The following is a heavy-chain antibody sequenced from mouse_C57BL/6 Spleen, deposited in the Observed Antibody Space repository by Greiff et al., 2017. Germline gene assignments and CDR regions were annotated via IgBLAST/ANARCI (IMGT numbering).Heavy chain of an antibody. CDR1: GYTFTSYW. CDR3: ARGSYYGDYAYAIDY. D-gene: IGHD2-13*01. J-gene: IGHJ4*01. V-gene: IGHV1-61*01. Sequence: VQLQQPGAELVRPGSSVKLSCKASGYTFTSYWMDWVKQRPGQGLEWIGNIYPSDGEPHYNQKFKDKATLTVDKSSSTAYMQLSSLTSEDSAVYYCARGSYYGDYAYAIDYWGQGVSVTVAS. CDR2: IYPSDGEP.